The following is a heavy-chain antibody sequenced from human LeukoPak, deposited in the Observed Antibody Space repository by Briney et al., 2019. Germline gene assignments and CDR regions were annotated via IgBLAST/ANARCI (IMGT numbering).Heavy chain of an antibody. CDR3: AKDLGRYYYDSSGSPC. CDR2: ISGSGGST. V-gene: IGHV3-23*01. CDR1: GFTFSSYA. D-gene: IGHD3-22*01. J-gene: IGHJ4*02. Sequence: GGSLRLSCAASGFTFSSYAMSWVRQAPGKGLEWVSAISGSGGSTYYADSVKGRFTISRDNSKNTLYLQMNSLRAEDTAVYYCAKDLGRYYYDSSGSPCWGQGTLVTVSS.